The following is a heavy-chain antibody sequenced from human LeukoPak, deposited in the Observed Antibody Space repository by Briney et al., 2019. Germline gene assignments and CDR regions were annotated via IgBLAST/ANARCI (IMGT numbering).Heavy chain of an antibody. D-gene: IGHD6-19*01. J-gene: IGHJ5*02. CDR2: IIPIFGTA. V-gene: IGHV1-69*05. CDR1: GGTFSSYA. Sequence: SVKVSCKASGGTFSSYAISWVRQAPGQGLEWMGGIIPIFGTANYAQKFQGRVTITTDESTSTAYMELSSLRSEDTAVYYCATQIAVAPRLRPGWFDPWGQGTLVTVSS. CDR3: ATQIAVAPRLRPGWFDP.